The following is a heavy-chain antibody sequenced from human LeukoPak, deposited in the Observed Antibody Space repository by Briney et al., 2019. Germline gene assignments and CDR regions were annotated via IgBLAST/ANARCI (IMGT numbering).Heavy chain of an antibody. CDR1: GFTFTSYA. D-gene: IGHD2/OR15-2a*01. V-gene: IGHV3-23*01. J-gene: IGHJ4*02. CDR3: ARDEYKADAY. Sequence: GGSLRLSCAASGFTFTSYALDWVRQAPGKGLEWISVISGDGDSTHYADSVKGRFTISRDNSKNTLYLQMNSLRAEDTAVYYCARDEYKADAYWGQGTLVTVSS. CDR2: ISGDGDST.